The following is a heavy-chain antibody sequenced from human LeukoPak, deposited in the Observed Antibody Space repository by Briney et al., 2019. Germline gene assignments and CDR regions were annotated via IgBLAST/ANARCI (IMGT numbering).Heavy chain of an antibody. CDR3: ARTRAFTMSHDY. J-gene: IGHJ4*02. D-gene: IGHD3-10*02. Sequence: PSETLSLTCTVSGGSISSYYWSWIRQPPGKGLEWIGYIYYGGSTNYNPSLKSRVTISVDTSKNQFSLKLSSVTAADTAVYYCARTRAFTMSHDYWGQGTLVTVSS. CDR1: GGSISSYY. V-gene: IGHV4-59*01. CDR2: IYYGGST.